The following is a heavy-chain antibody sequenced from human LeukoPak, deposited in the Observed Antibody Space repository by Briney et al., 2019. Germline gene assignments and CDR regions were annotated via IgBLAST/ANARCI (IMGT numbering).Heavy chain of an antibody. CDR2: INHSGTT. CDR1: GDSISNSGYY. D-gene: IGHD6-13*01. V-gene: IGHV4-39*01. CDR3: ARKKLVARGYFDF. J-gene: IGHJ4*02. Sequence: SETLSLTCTVSGDSISNSGYYWDWIRQSPGKGLEWIGSINHSGTTYYEPSLKSRVTISVDASKNQFSLKLSSVTATDTTIYYCARKKLVARGYFDFWGRGIPVTVSS.